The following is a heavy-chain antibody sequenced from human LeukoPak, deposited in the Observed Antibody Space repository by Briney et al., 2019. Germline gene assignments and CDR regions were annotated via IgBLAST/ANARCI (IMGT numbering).Heavy chain of an antibody. V-gene: IGHV3-74*01. Sequence: PGGSLRLSCAASGFTFNSHWMHWVRQAPGKGLMWVSTVSPVGTDTNYADSVRGRFTISRDNAKNTLYLQMNSLRAEDTAVYYCARTPTVVRPIDYWGQGTLVTVSS. D-gene: IGHD4-23*01. CDR3: ARTPTVVRPIDY. CDR2: VSPVGTDT. CDR1: GFTFNSHW. J-gene: IGHJ4*02.